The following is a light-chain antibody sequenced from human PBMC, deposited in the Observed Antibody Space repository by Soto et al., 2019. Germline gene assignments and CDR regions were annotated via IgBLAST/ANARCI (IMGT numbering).Light chain of an antibody. V-gene: IGKV3-20*01. J-gene: IGKJ4*01. CDR2: GAS. CDR3: QQYGSSPLT. CDR1: QPISSSY. Sequence: EIVLTQSPGTLSLSPGERATLSCRASQPISSSYLAWYQQKPGQAPRLLIYGASGRATGIPARFSGSGSGTDFTLTISTLDPEDVVVYYCQQYGSSPLTFGGGTKVEIK.